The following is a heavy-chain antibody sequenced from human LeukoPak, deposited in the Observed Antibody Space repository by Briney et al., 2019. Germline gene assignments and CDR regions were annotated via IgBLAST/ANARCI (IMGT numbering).Heavy chain of an antibody. Sequence: ASVKDSLKSSGGTFSSFVINWVRQAPGQGLEWMGGIIPVIGTPNYAQKFQGRLTMTADESTSTAYIELRSLRSEDTAVYFCARGAAPKWDYWGQGTLVTVSS. CDR3: ARGAAPKWDY. CDR2: IIPVIGTP. J-gene: IGHJ4*02. D-gene: IGHD6-6*01. V-gene: IGHV1-69*13. CDR1: GGTFSSFV.